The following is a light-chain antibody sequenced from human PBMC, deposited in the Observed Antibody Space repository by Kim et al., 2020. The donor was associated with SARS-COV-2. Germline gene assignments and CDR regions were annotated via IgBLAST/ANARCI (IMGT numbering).Light chain of an antibody. CDR1: QSVSSN. CDR3: HQYYNWPWT. CDR2: GAS. J-gene: IGKJ1*01. V-gene: IGKV3-15*01. Sequence: EIVMTQSPATLSVSPGERATLSCRASQSVSSNLAWYQQKPGQTPRLLIFGASTRATGIPARFSGSGSGTEFTLTISSLQSEDFVVYFCHQYYNWPWTFGQGTKVDIK.